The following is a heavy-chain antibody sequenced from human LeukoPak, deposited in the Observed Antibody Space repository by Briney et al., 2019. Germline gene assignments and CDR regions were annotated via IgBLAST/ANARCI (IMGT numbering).Heavy chain of an antibody. CDR2: IIVGSGAT. J-gene: IGHJ4*02. V-gene: IGHV1-58*01. D-gene: IGHD3-16*01. CDR1: GFTSTNFT. CDR3: AADLSNPRMGASYLDS. Sequence: SVKVSCKASGFTSTNFTVQWVRQARGQRLEWIGWIIVGSGATKCAQDFQERVTITRDLSTSTLYMELRSLTSEDTAVYYCAADLSNPRMGASYLDSWGQGTLVTVSS.